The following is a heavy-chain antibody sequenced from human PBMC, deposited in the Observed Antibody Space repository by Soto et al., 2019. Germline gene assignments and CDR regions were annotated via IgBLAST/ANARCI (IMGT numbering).Heavy chain of an antibody. CDR3: AKEEWLDARFDY. CDR1: GFSFSSYA. J-gene: IGHJ4*02. Sequence: PVGSLRLSCAASGFSFSSYAMSWVRQAPGKGLEWVSDISGSGGSTYYADSVKGRFTISRDNSKNTLYLQMNSLRAEDTAVYYCAKEEWLDARFDYWGQGTLVTVSS. V-gene: IGHV3-23*01. CDR2: ISGSGGST. D-gene: IGHD6-19*01.